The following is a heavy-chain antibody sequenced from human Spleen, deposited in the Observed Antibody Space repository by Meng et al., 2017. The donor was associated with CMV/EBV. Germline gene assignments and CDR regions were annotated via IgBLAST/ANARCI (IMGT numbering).Heavy chain of an antibody. J-gene: IGHJ4*02. Sequence: SETLSLTCTVSGGSISGSYWSWIRQPPGKGLEWIGYLYYSGSTNYNPSLMSRVTMSVDTSKNQFSLRLSSVTAADTAVYYCARGSSWYFYWGQGTLVTVSS. CDR1: GGSISGSY. CDR3: ARGSSWYFY. V-gene: IGHV4-59*01. CDR2: LYYSGST. D-gene: IGHD6-13*01.